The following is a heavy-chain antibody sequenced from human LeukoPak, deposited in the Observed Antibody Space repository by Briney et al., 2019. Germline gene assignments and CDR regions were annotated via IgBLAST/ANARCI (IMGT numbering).Heavy chain of an antibody. J-gene: IGHJ5*02. Sequence: GGSLRLSCAASGFTFSSHAMSWVRQAPGKGLEWVSAIGDDVVSTYYAESVKGRFTISRDNSKNTLYLQMNSLRAEDTAVYYCARESGFGELLKWFDPWGQGTLVTVSS. CDR1: GFTFSSHA. CDR2: IGDDVVST. V-gene: IGHV3-23*01. CDR3: ARESGFGELLKWFDP. D-gene: IGHD3-10*01.